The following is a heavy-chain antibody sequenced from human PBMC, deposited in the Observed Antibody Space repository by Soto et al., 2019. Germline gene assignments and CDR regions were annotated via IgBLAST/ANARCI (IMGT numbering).Heavy chain of an antibody. CDR2: IDWDDDK. CDR3: ARITRSSGWYGAYYYYGMDV. CDR1: GFSLSTSGMC. Sequence: SGPTLVNPTQTLTLTCTFSGFSLSTSGMCVSWIRQPPGKALEWLALIDWDDDKYYSTSLKTRLTISKDTSKNQVVLTMTNMDPVDTATYYCARITRSSGWYGAYYYYGMDVWGQGTTVTVSS. D-gene: IGHD6-19*01. J-gene: IGHJ6*02. V-gene: IGHV2-70*01.